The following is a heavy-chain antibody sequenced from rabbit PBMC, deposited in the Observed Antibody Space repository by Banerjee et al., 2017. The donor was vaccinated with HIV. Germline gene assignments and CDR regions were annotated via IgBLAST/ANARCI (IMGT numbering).Heavy chain of an antibody. Sequence: QQQLEESGGGLVKPGGTLTLTCKASGIDFSSYYMSWVRQAPGKGLEWIACIYTSSGSTYYASWAKGRFTISKTSSTTVTLQMTSLTAADTATYFCARDSIWYYGMDLWGPGTLVTVS. CDR1: GIDFSSYYM. J-gene: IGHJ6*01. CDR2: IYTSSGST. D-gene: IGHD5-1*01. V-gene: IGHV1S45*01. CDR3: ARDSIWYYGMDL.